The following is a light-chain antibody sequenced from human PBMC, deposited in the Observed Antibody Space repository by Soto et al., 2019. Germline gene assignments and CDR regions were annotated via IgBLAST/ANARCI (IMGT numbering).Light chain of an antibody. CDR2: AVS. CDR1: QSVSSN. J-gene: IGKJ1*01. Sequence: EIMMTQSPGTLSASPGERATLSCRASQSVSSNLAWYQQKPGQAPRLLIYAVSTRATGIPARFSGSGSGTEFTLTISSLQSEDFSVYYCQQYNKWPLTFGQGPNVEIK. V-gene: IGKV3-15*01. CDR3: QQYNKWPLT.